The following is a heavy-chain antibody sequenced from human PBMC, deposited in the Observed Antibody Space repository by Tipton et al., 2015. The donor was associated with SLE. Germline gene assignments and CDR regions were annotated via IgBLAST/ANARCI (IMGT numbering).Heavy chain of an antibody. Sequence: TLSLTCTVSGDSIRSHDYYWSWIRQSPGHSGKGLEWIGYIHFTGSTHYNPSLKSRSTIALDTSKNQFFLTLTSGTAADTAIYFCARARITMRTVDQYNWFHPWCQGTQVTVSS. D-gene: IGHD1-14*01. J-gene: IGHJ5*02. V-gene: IGHV4-30-4*01. CDR3: ARARITMRTVDQYNWFHP. CDR2: IHFTGST. CDR1: GDSIRSHDYY.